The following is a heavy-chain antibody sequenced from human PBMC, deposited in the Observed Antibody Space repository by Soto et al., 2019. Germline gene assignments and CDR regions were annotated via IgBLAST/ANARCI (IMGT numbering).Heavy chain of an antibody. J-gene: IGHJ6*02. CDR2: ISYDGSNK. V-gene: IGHV3-30*18. CDR1: GFTFSSYG. CDR3: AKGDGFDWSMDV. Sequence: PGGSLRLSCAASGFTFSSYGMHWVRQAPGKGLEWVAVISYDGSNKYYADSVKGRFTISRDNSKNTLYLQMNSLRAEDTAVYYYAKGDGFDWSMDVWGQGTTVTVSS. D-gene: IGHD3-9*01.